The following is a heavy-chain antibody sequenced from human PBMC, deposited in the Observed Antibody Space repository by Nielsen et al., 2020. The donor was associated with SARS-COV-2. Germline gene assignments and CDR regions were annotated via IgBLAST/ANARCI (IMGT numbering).Heavy chain of an antibody. Sequence: GESLKISCKASGYTFTSYYMHWVRQAPGQGLEWMGIINPSGGSTSYAQKFQGRVTMTRDTSTSTVYMELSSLRSEDTAVYYCAREGILTGPDYWGQGTLVTVSS. CDR2: INPSGGST. CDR3: AREGILTGPDY. D-gene: IGHD3-9*01. J-gene: IGHJ4*02. V-gene: IGHV1-46*01. CDR1: GYTFTSYY.